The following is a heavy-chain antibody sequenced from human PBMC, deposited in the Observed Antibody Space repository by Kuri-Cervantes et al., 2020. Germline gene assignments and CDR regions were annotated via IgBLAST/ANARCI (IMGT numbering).Heavy chain of an antibody. CDR3: AKDPEARGSYSVGYFQH. V-gene: IGHV3-33*06. CDR1: GFTFSSYG. D-gene: IGHD1-26*01. J-gene: IGHJ1*01. CDR2: IWYDGSNK. Sequence: GESLKISCAASGFTFSSYGMHWVRQAPGKGLEWVAVIWYDGSNKYYADSVKGRFTISRDNSKNTLYLQMNSLRAEDTAVYYCAKDPEARGSYSVGYFQHWGQGTLVTVSS.